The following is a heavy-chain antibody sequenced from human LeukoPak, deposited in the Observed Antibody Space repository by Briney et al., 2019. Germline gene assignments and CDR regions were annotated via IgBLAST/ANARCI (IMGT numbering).Heavy chain of an antibody. D-gene: IGHD3-22*01. Sequence: ASVKVSCKASGGTFSSYAISWVRQAPGQGLEWMGRIIPILGIANYAQKFQGRVTITADKSTSTAYMELSSLRSEDTAVYYCSIGGSGYPEYFQHWGQGTLVTVSS. J-gene: IGHJ1*01. CDR2: IIPILGIA. CDR3: SIGGSGYPEYFQH. CDR1: GGTFSSYA. V-gene: IGHV1-69*04.